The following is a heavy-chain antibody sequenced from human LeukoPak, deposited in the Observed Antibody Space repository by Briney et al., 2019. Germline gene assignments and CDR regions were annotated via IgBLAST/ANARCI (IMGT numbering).Heavy chain of an antibody. J-gene: IGHJ4*02. CDR1: GFTFSDYY. V-gene: IGHV3-23*01. CDR2: ISGSGGST. D-gene: IGHD3-9*01. CDR3: AKAGQYYDILTGQDY. Sequence: PGGSLRLSCAASGFTFSDYYMSWVRQAPGKGLEWVSAISGSGGSTYYADSVKGRFTISRDDSKNTLYLQMNSLRAEDTAVYYCAKAGQYYDILTGQDYWGQGTLVTVSS.